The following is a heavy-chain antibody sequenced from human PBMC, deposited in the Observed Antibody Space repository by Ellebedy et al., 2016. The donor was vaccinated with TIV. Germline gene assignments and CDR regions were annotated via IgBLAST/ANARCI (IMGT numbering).Heavy chain of an antibody. V-gene: IGHV1-46*04. D-gene: IGHD2-15*01. Sequence: AASVKVSCKASGYTFSNYFVHWVRQAPGQGLEWMGIINPSGGSTTYAQKLQGRLTMTRDTSTSTVYMELSSLRSEDTAVYYCATGAPYVLPFDYWGQGTLVTVSS. CDR3: ATGAPYVLPFDY. J-gene: IGHJ4*02. CDR1: GYTFSNYF. CDR2: INPSGGST.